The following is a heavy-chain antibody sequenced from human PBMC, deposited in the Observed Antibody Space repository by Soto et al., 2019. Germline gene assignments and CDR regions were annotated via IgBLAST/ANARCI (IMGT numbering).Heavy chain of an antibody. D-gene: IGHD6-13*01. CDR3: ARHKGSSWYTWFDP. Sequence: PSETLSLTCTVSGGSISSSSYYWGWIRQPPGKGLEWIGSIYYSGSTYYNPSLKSRVTISVDTSKNQFSLKLSSVTAADTAAYYCARHKGSSWYTWFDPWGQGTLVTVSS. CDR1: GGSISSSSYY. CDR2: IYYSGST. J-gene: IGHJ5*02. V-gene: IGHV4-39*01.